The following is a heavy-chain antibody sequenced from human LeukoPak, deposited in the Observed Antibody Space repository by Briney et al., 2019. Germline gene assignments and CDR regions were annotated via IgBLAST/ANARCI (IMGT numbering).Heavy chain of an antibody. CDR3: ATGHDEPSVT. Sequence: MASESLSLTCSVSGASLSSYHWDWLRQSPGKGLEWIGYISDTGKTDSNPSLKSRVTISLGTSKTQFSLRLRSVTDADSAVYYCATGHDEPSVTRGPGILVTVSS. V-gene: IGHV4-59*01. J-gene: IGHJ4*02. CDR1: GASLSSYH. CDR2: ISDTGKT. D-gene: IGHD1-1*01.